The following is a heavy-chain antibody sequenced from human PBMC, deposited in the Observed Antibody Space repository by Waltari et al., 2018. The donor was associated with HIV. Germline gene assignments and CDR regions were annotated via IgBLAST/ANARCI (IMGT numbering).Heavy chain of an antibody. CDR3: ARGRSGNYRGNSVVDY. V-gene: IGHV1-8*01. Sequence: QVQLVQSGAEVKKPGASVKVSCKASGYTFTTYDINWGRQATGQGLEWMGRINPNSGNTGYAQKFQGRVTMTRNTSITTAHMELSSLRSDDTAVYYCARGRSGNYRGNSVVDYWGQGTLVTVSS. CDR1: GYTFTTYD. CDR2: INPNSGNT. J-gene: IGHJ4*02. D-gene: IGHD1-26*01.